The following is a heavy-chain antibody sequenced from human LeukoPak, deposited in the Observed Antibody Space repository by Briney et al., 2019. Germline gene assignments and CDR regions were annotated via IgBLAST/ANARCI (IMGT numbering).Heavy chain of an antibody. CDR2: INPNSGGT. J-gene: IGHJ4*02. CDR1: GYTFTVYF. D-gene: IGHD3-22*01. CDR3: ARELNYDSSGFYIEY. Sequence: ASVKVSCKASGYTFTVYFMHWVRQAPGQGLEWMGWINPNSGGTNYAQKFQGRVTMTRDTSISTAYMELSRLRSDDTAVYYCARELNYDSSGFYIEYWGQGTLVTVSS. V-gene: IGHV1-2*02.